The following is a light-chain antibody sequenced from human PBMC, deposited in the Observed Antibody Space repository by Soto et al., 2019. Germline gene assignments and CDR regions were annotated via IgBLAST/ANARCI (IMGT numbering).Light chain of an antibody. CDR1: QRVSSY. J-gene: IGKJ1*01. V-gene: IGKV1-39*01. CDR3: QQSYTTPSWT. Sequence: DIQLIQSPSSLSASVGDRVTITCHTSQRVSSYLNWYQQKPGKAPKLLINAVSTLHLGVPSRFSGSGSEADFTLTISSLQHEDSGTYYCQQSYTTPSWTFGQGTKVEI. CDR2: AVS.